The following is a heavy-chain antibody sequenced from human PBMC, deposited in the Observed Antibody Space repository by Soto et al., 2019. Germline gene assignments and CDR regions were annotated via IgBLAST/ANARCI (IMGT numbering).Heavy chain of an antibody. Sequence: QVQLVQSGAEVKKPGSSVKVSCKASGGTFSSYAISWVRQAPGQGLEWMGGIIPIFGTANYAQKFQGRVTTTADESTSTAHMELSSLRSEDTAVYYCARVMEMAAPPYFDYWGQGTLVTVSS. CDR1: GGTFSSYA. V-gene: IGHV1-69*12. J-gene: IGHJ4*02. CDR3: ARVMEMAAPPYFDY. CDR2: IIPIFGTA. D-gene: IGHD3-3*01.